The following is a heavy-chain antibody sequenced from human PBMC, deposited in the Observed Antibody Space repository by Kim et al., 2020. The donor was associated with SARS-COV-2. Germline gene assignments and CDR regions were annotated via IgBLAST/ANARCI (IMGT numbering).Heavy chain of an antibody. CDR2: TYYRSKWYN. D-gene: IGHD3-22*01. CDR3: ARDPVGHADSSGYYSRYHYFDY. CDR1: GDSVSSNSAA. V-gene: IGHV6-1*01. Sequence: SQTLSLTCAISGDSVSSNSAAWNWIRQSPSRGLEWLGRTYYRSKWYNDYAVSVKSRITINPDTSKNQFSLQLNSVTPEDTAVYYCARDPVGHADSSGYYSRYHYFDYWSQGTLVTVSS. J-gene: IGHJ4*02.